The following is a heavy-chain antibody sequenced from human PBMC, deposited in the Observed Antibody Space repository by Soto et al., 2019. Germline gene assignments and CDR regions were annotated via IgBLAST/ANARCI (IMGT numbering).Heavy chain of an antibody. CDR3: ARELERVFDY. CDR2: IAYDGRNK. Sequence: QVQLVESGGGVVQPGRSLRLSCAASGFTFSSYAMHWVRQAPGKGLEWVAVIAYDGRNKYYADSVKGRFTISRDNSKNTLYLQMTSLRIEKTAVYYCARELERVFDYWGQGTLVTVSS. V-gene: IGHV3-30*04. CDR1: GFTFSSYA. D-gene: IGHD1-1*01. J-gene: IGHJ4*02.